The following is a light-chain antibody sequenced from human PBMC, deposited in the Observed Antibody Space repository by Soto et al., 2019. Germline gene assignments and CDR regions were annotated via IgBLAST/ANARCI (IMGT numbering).Light chain of an antibody. CDR2: EVR. J-gene: IGLJ1*01. Sequence: QSALTQPASVSGSVGQSITISCTGTSSDVGGYDFVSWYQHHPGKAPKLIIYEVRTRPSGVSDRFSGSKSGNTASLTISGLQAEGEADYYCSSYTSDWGVFGTGTKLTVL. CDR1: SSDVGGYDF. CDR3: SSYTSDWGV. V-gene: IGLV2-14*01.